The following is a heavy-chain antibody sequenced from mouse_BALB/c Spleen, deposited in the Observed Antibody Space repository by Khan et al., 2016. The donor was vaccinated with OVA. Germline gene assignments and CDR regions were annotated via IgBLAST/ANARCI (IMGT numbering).Heavy chain of an antibody. D-gene: IGHD1-1*01. V-gene: IGHV1-9*01. CDR3: ARGNYYGSSSWFGY. Sequence: QVQLKESGAELMKPGASVKMSCKATGYTFSSYWIGWVKQRPGHGLEWIAEILPGSGSTNYNKKFKGKAPFPADTSSSTAYMHLSSLTSADSAVYYCARGNYYGSSSWFGYWGQGALVTVSA. CDR2: ILPGSGST. CDR1: GYTFSSYW. J-gene: IGHJ3*01.